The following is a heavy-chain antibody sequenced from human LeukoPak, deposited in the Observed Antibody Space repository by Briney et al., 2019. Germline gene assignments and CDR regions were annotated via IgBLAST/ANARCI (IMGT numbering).Heavy chain of an antibody. CDR3: TTIRKDYDILTGYYGPDY. J-gene: IGHJ4*02. D-gene: IGHD3-9*01. V-gene: IGHV3-23*01. CDR1: GFTFSSYA. Sequence: GGSLRLSCAASGFTFSSYAMSWVRQAPGKGLEWVSAISGSGGSTYYAAPVKGRFTISRDDSKNTLYLQMNSLKTEDTAVYYCTTIRKDYDILTGYYGPDYWGQGTLVTVSS. CDR2: ISGSGGST.